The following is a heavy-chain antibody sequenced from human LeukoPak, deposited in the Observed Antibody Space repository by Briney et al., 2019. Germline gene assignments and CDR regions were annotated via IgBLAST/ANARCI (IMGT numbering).Heavy chain of an antibody. CDR3: ARGPVGGTTYNDGDAFDI. CDR2: INHSGST. V-gene: IGHV4-39*07. Sequence: SETLSLTCTVSGGSISSSSYYWSWIRQPPGKGLEWIGEINHSGSTNYNPSLKSRVTISVDTSKNQFSLKLSSVTAADTAVYYCARGPVGGTTYNDGDAFDIWGQGTMVTVSS. J-gene: IGHJ3*02. D-gene: IGHD1-7*01. CDR1: GGSISSSSYY.